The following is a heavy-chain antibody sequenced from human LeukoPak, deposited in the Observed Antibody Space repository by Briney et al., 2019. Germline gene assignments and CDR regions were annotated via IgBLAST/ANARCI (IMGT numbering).Heavy chain of an antibody. CDR3: ARHEIDKVVATDY. CDR1: GYSFTSYW. D-gene: IGHD2-15*01. J-gene: IGHJ4*02. Sequence: GESLKISCKVSGYSFTSYWIGWVRQMPGKGLEWMGIIYPGDSDTRYSPSLQGQVTISADKSISTAYLQWSSLKASDTAMYYCARHEIDKVVATDYWGQGTLVTVSS. V-gene: IGHV5-51*01. CDR2: IYPGDSDT.